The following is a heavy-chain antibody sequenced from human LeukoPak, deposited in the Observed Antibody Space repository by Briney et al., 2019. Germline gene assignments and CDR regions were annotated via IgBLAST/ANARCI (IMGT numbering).Heavy chain of an antibody. V-gene: IGHV3-30*02. CDR2: IRYDGSNK. D-gene: IGHD3-22*01. J-gene: IGHJ6*03. CDR3: AKDLDDSSGYYSELPAYYMDV. CDR1: GFTFSSYG. Sequence: GGSLRLSCAASGFTFSSYGMHWVRQAPGKGLEWVAFIRYDGSNKYYADSVKGRFTISRDNSKNTLYLQMNSLRAEDTAVYYCAKDLDDSSGYYSELPAYYMDVWGKGTTVTVSS.